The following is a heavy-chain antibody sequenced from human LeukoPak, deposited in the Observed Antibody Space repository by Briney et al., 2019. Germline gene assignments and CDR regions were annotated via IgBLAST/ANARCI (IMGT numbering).Heavy chain of an antibody. J-gene: IGHJ4*02. CDR2: ISAYNGNT. CDR3: ARDRGYCSSTSCYSEGAY. D-gene: IGHD2-2*02. CDR1: GYTFTSYG. V-gene: IGHV1-18*01. Sequence: GASVKVSYKASGYTFTSYGISWVRQAPGQGLEWMGWISAYNGNTNYVQKLQGRVTMTTDTSTSTAYMELRSLRSDDTAVYYCARDRGYCSSTSCYSEGAYWGQGTLVTVSS.